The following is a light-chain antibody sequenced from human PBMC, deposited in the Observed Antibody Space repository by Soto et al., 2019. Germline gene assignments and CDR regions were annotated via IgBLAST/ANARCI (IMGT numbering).Light chain of an antibody. Sequence: DIQMTQSPSTLSASVGDRVTITCRASQSIDNWLAWYQQKPGKVPKLLIYKASSLESGVPSRFSGSGSGTEFILTINSLQPDDFATYYCQQYSSYSFTFGGGTKVEI. CDR2: KAS. CDR3: QQYSSYSFT. CDR1: QSIDNW. V-gene: IGKV1-5*03. J-gene: IGKJ4*01.